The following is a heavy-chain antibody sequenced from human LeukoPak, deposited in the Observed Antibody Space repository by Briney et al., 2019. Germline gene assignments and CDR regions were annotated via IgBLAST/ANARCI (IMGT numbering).Heavy chain of an antibody. CDR1: GVSVSSGSYY. Sequence: SETLSLTCTVSGVSVSSGSYYWSWIRQPPGKGLEWIGYIYYSGSTNYNPSLKSRVTISVDTSKNQFSLKLSSVTAADTAVYYCARGVLGGNFDYWGQGTLVTVSS. V-gene: IGHV4-61*01. CDR2: IYYSGST. CDR3: ARGVLGGNFDY. D-gene: IGHD3-16*01. J-gene: IGHJ4*02.